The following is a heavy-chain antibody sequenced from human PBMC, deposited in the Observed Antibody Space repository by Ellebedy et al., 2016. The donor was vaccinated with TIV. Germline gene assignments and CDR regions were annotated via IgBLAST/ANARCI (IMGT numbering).Heavy chain of an antibody. J-gene: IGHJ5*02. D-gene: IGHD7-27*01. CDR1: GFSLNTSRVG. V-gene: IGHV2-5*02. CDR3: ARYTGFLGIGTWFDP. CDR2: IYGDNDK. Sequence: SGPTLVKPTQTLTLTCIFSGFSLNTSRVGVGWIRQPPGEALEWLALIYGDNDKRYTPSLKTRLTITKSTSKNQVALTMTNMDPLDTGTYFCARYTGFLGIGTWFDPWGQGTLVAVSS.